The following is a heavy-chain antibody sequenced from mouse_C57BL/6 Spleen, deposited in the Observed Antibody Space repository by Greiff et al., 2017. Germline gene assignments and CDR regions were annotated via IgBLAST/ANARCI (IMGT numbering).Heavy chain of an antibody. CDR3: ARDSKGGYFDV. CDR2: IDPSDSYT. CDR1: GYTFTSYW. D-gene: IGHD2-5*01. V-gene: IGHV1-69*01. J-gene: IGHJ1*03. Sequence: QVQLQQPGAELVMPGASVKLSCKASGYTFTSYWMHRVKQRPGQGLEWIGEIDPSDSYTTYNQKFKGKSTLTVDKSSSTAYMQLSSLTSEDSAVYYCARDSKGGYFDVWGTGTTVTVSS.